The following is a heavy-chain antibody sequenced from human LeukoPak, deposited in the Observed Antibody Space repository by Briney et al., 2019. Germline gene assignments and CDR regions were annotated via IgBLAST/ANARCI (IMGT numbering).Heavy chain of an antibody. Sequence: GGSLRLSCAASGFTFDDYGMNWVRQAPGKGLEWVSGINWNGGSTGYADSVKGRFTISRDNAKNSLYLQMNSLRAEDTAFYYCARDGVVATIGANWFDPWGQGTLVTVSS. CDR3: ARDGVVATIGANWFDP. J-gene: IGHJ5*02. CDR2: INWNGGST. V-gene: IGHV3-20*04. CDR1: GFTFDDYG. D-gene: IGHD5-12*01.